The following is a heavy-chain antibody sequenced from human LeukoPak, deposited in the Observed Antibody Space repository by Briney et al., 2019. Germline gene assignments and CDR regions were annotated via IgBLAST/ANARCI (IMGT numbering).Heavy chain of an antibody. CDR1: GGSISSSSYY. CDR3: ARAGTAMGFYYYYMDV. V-gene: IGHV4-39*07. CDR2: IYYSEST. J-gene: IGHJ6*03. D-gene: IGHD5-18*01. Sequence: PSETLSLTCTVSGGSISSSSYYWGWIRQPPGKGLEWIGSIYYSESTYCNPSLKSRVTISVDTSKNQFSLNLISVTAADTAVYYCARAGTAMGFYYYYMDVWGKGTTVTVSS.